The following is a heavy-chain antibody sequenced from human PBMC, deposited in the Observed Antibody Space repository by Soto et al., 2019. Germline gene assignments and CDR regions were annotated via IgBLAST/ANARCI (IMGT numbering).Heavy chain of an antibody. CDR1: GGSFSGYY. V-gene: IGHV4-34*01. D-gene: IGHD3-3*01. CDR2: INHSGST. Sequence: SETLSLTCAVYGGSFSGYYWSWIRQPPGNGLEWIGEINHSGSTNYNPSLKSRVTISVDTSKNQFSLKLSSVTAADTAVYYCARVLGVVKYDYWGQGTLVTVSS. J-gene: IGHJ4*02. CDR3: ARVLGVVKYDY.